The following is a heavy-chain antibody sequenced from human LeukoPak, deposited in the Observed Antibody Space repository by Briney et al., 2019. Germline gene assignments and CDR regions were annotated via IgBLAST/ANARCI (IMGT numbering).Heavy chain of an antibody. CDR1: GYTFTGYY. V-gene: IGHV1-2*02. CDR3: APSNWRDFYFDY. CDR2: INPNSGVT. J-gene: IGHJ4*02. Sequence: ASVKVSCKTSGYTFTGYYMHWVRQAPGQGLEWMGWINPNSGVTNYAQKFQVRITMTRDTSITTAYVELSRLTSGDTAVYYCAPSNWRDFYFDYWGQGTLVTVFS. D-gene: IGHD3-3*01.